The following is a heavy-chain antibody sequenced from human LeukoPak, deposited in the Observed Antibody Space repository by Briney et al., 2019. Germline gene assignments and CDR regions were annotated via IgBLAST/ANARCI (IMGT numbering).Heavy chain of an antibody. CDR1: VGSIRGYY. CDR3: AKSPQRGYIYRYLEHFHY. Sequence: PETLSLTCIVPVGSIRGYYWSWSRQRPRKGLEWSGYFYSTGSTNYNSSLKSRVSISVDPSHHQFSLKLIPVTAADAAVYYCAKSPQRGYIYRYLEHFHYWGRGPLVRVSS. J-gene: IGHJ4*02. D-gene: IGHD5-18*01. V-gene: IGHV4-59*01. CDR2: FYSTGST.